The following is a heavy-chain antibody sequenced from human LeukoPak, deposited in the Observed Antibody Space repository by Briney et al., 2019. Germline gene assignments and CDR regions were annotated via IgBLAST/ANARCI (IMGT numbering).Heavy chain of an antibody. J-gene: IGHJ4*02. CDR2: INPNNGGT. D-gene: IGHD5-18*01. V-gene: IGHV1-2*02. CDR1: GYTFTGYY. CDR3: ARVDTAMGIDY. Sequence: ASVKDSCKASGYTFTGYYMHWVRQAPGQGLEWMGWINPNNGGTNYAQKFQGRVTMTRDTSISTAYMELSRLRSDDTAVYYCARVDTAMGIDYWGQGTLVTVSS.